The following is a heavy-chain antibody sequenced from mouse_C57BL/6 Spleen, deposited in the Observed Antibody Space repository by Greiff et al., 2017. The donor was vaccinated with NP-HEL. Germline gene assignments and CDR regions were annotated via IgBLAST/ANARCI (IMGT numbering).Heavy chain of an antibody. V-gene: IGHV5-17*01. CDR3: ARPEITTIVATDFDY. CDR1: GFTFSDYG. Sequence: DVTLVESGGGLVKPGGSLKLSCAASGFTFSDYGMHWVRQAPEKGLEWVAYISSGSSTIYYADTVKGRVTISRDNAKNTLFLQMTGLRSEDTAIYYCARPEITTIVATDFDYWGQGTTLTVSS. D-gene: IGHD1-1*01. CDR2: ISSGSSTI. J-gene: IGHJ2*01.